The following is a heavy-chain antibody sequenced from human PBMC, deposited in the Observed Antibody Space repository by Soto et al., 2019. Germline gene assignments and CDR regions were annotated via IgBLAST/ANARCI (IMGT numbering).Heavy chain of an antibody. V-gene: IGHV3-21*01. CDR3: ARGWFGELLGYMDV. CDR1: GFTFSSYS. J-gene: IGHJ6*03. Sequence: GGSLRLSCAASGFTFSSYSMNWVRQAPGKGLEWVSSISSSNSYRHYAASVKGRFTISRDNAKNSLYLQMNSLRAEDTAVYYCARGWFGELLGYMDVWGKGTTVTVSS. CDR2: ISSSNSYR. D-gene: IGHD3-10*01.